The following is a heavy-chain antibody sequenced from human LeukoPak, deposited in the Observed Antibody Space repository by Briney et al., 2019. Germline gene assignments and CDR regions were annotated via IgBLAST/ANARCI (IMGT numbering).Heavy chain of an antibody. V-gene: IGHV3-11*04. D-gene: IGHD2-15*01. J-gene: IGHJ6*03. CDR3: ARVARGYCSGGSCYVSYYYYYMDV. CDR1: GFTFSDYY. CDR2: ISSSGSTI. Sequence: GSLRLSCAASGFTFSDYYMSWIRQAPGKGLEWVSYISSSGSTIYYADSVKGRFTISRDNAKNSLYLQMNSLRAEDTAVYYCARVARGYCSGGSCYVSYYYYYMDVWGKGTTVTVSS.